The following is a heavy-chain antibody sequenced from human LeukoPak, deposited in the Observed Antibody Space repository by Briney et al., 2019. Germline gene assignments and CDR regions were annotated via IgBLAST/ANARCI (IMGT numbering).Heavy chain of an antibody. CDR3: AREIGPYDRSYFDY. Sequence: PSQTLSLTCTVSGGSISSGSYYWSWIRQPAGKGLEWIGRIYTSGSTNYNPSLKSRVTISVDTSKNQFSLKLSSVTAADTAVYYCAREIGPYDRSYFDYWGQGTLVTVSS. CDR1: GGSISSGSYY. D-gene: IGHD3-22*01. CDR2: IYTSGST. J-gene: IGHJ4*02. V-gene: IGHV4-61*02.